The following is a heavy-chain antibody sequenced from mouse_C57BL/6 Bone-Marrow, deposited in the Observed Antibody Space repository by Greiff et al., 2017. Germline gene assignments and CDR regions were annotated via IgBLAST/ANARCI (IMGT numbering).Heavy chain of an antibody. CDR3: ARQRGTTTVVSRGYAMDY. V-gene: IGHV5-12*01. Sequence: EVLLVQSGGGLVQPGGSLTLSCAASGFTFSDYYMYWVRQPPEKRLEWVAYISNGGGSTYYPATVKGRFTISRDNAKHTLYLQMSRLKSEDTDMDYSARQRGTTTVVSRGYAMDYWGQGTSVTVSS. D-gene: IGHD1-1*02. CDR1: GFTFSDYY. J-gene: IGHJ4*01. CDR2: ISNGGGST.